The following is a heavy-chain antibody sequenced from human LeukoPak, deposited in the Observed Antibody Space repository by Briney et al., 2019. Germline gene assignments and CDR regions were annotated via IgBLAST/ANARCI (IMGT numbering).Heavy chain of an antibody. CDR2: TNWNGGST. D-gene: IGHD5-18*01. CDR3: ARDRGVDTAMVNWFDP. CDR1: GFTFDDYG. J-gene: IGHJ5*02. V-gene: IGHV3-20*04. Sequence: PGGSLRLSCAASGFTFDDYGMSWVRQAPGKGLEWVSGTNWNGGSTGYADSVKGRFTISRDNAKNSLYLQMNSLRAEDTALYYCARDRGVDTAMVNWFDPWGQGTLVTVSS.